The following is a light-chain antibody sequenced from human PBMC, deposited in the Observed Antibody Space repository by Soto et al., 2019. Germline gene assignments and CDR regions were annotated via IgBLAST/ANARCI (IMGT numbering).Light chain of an antibody. V-gene: IGKV3-15*01. CDR2: GAS. Sequence: EIVVTHSPGTLSLSPCERATLSCRASQSVSSNLAWYQQKPGQAPRLLIYGASTRATGIPARFSGSGSGTEFTLTISSLQSEDFAVYYCQQYNNWWTFGQGTKVDIK. J-gene: IGKJ1*01. CDR3: QQYNNWWT. CDR1: QSVSSN.